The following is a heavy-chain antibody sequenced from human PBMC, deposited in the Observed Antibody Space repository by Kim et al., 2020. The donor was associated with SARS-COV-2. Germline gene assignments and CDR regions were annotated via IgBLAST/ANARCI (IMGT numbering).Heavy chain of an antibody. CDR2: LWYDGSDK. D-gene: IGHD5-18*01. Sequence: GGSLRLSCAASGFTFNIYGMQWVRQAPGRGLEWVAGLWYDGSDKVYADSVKGRFIISRDNIKNTLYLRMNSVRADDTVVYFCARDLMSYGTYFFDSCGQGSLVTVSS. J-gene: IGHJ4*01. CDR3: ARDLMSYGTYFFDS. CDR1: GFTFNIYG. V-gene: IGHV3-33*01.